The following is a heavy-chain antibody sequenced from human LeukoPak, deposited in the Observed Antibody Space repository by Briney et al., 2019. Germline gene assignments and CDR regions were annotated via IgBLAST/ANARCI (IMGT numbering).Heavy chain of an antibody. D-gene: IGHD3-22*01. J-gene: IGHJ4*02. CDR1: GFTFSSYS. CDR2: ISSSSSDI. V-gene: IGHV3-21*01. CDR3: ARDLGGYYDSSGYWNY. Sequence: PGGSLRLSCAASGFTFSSYSMNWVRQAPGKGVEWVSSISSSSSDIYYADSVKGRFTISRDNAKNSLYLQMNSLRAEDTAVYYCARDLGGYYDSSGYWNYWGQGTLVTVSS.